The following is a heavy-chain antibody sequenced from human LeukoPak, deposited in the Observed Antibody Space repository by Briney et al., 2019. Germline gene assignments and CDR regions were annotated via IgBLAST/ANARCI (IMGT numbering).Heavy chain of an antibody. CDR3: ADISGYCSSGPDY. Sequence: SVKVSCKASGGTLSSYAISWVRQAPGQGLEWMGAIIPIFGTANYAQKFQGRVTITADKSTSTAYMELSRLISKHTAVYDCADISGYCSSGPDYWGQGTLVTVSS. D-gene: IGHD6-13*01. CDR2: IIPIFGTA. CDR1: GGTLSSYA. J-gene: IGHJ4*02. V-gene: IGHV1-69*06.